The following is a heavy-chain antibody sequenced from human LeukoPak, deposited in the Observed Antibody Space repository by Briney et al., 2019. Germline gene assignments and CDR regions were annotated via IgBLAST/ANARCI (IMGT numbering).Heavy chain of an antibody. CDR3: ARRNDFHI. Sequence: SETLSPTCTVSGGSVSSGSYYWSWIRQPPGEGLEWIGYIYSNEATEYKPSLKSRVTISADTSKNQFSLKLTSVTAADTAIYYCARRNDFHIWGQGTMVTVSS. CDR2: IYSNEAT. V-gene: IGHV4-61*01. CDR1: GGSVSSGSYY. J-gene: IGHJ3*02.